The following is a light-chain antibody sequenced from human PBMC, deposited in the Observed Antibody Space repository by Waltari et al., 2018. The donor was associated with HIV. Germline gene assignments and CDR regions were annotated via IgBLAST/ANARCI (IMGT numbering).Light chain of an antibody. Sequence: QSVLRQPPSVSGAPGPRVTLSCVGSTSNLGAGYDVHWYPPVPGTGPKLLIYSDTKRPSGVPDRFSGSKSGTSGFLAITGLQADDEADYYCQSYDRGLSGPVFGGGTKLTVL. CDR1: TSNLGAGYD. J-gene: IGLJ2*01. CDR2: SDT. CDR3: QSYDRGLSGPV. V-gene: IGLV1-40*01.